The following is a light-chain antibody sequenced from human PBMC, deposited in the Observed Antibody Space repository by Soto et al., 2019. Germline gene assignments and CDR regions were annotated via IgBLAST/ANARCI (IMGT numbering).Light chain of an antibody. CDR2: GGS. CDR3: QQYYSSRT. CDR1: QSVGSRW. Sequence: EIVLTQSPGTVSLSPGERATLSCRASQSVGSRWLAWYQQKPGQAPRVRIYGGSNRATGIPDRFSGSGSGTDFPLTISRLEPEDFAVYYWQQYYSSRTFGQGTKVEMK. J-gene: IGKJ1*01. V-gene: IGKV3-20*01.